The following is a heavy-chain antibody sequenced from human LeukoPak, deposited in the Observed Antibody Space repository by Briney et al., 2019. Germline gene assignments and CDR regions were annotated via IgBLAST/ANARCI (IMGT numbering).Heavy chain of an antibody. CDR1: GGSFSGYY. V-gene: IGHV4-34*01. D-gene: IGHD2-2*01. J-gene: IGHJ6*04. Sequence: SETLSLTCAVYGGSFSGYYWSWIRQPPGKGLEWIGEINHSGSTNYNPSLKSRVTISVDTSKNQFSLKLSSVTAADTAVYYCARDWEVVPAAIIVDVWGKGTTVTVSS. CDR3: ARDWEVVPAAIIVDV. CDR2: INHSGST.